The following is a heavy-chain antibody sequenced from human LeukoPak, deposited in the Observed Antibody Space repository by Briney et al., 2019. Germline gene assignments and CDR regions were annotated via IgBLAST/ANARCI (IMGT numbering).Heavy chain of an antibody. CDR2: IYYSGST. V-gene: IGHV4-39*01. CDR3: ARRRDGSSSQINWFDP. Sequence: SETLSLTCTVSGGSISSSSYYWGWIRQPPGKGLEWIGSIYYSGSTYYNPSLKSRVTISVDTSKNQFSLKLSSVTAADTAVYYCARRRDGSSSQINWFDPWGQGTLVTVSS. CDR1: GGSISSSSYY. J-gene: IGHJ5*02. D-gene: IGHD6-13*01.